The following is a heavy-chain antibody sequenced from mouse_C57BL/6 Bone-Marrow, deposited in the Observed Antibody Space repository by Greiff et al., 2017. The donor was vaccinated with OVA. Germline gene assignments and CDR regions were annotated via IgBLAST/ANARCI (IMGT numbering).Heavy chain of an antibody. D-gene: IGHD2-5*01. Sequence: QVQLKQSGPELVKPGASVKISCKASGYAFSSSWMNWVKQRPGKGLEWIGRIYPGDGDTNYNGKFKGKATLTADKSSSTAYMQLSSLTSEDSAVYFCALYSNYDAYWGQGTLVTVSA. CDR3: ALYSNYDAY. V-gene: IGHV1-82*01. CDR2: IYPGDGDT. J-gene: IGHJ3*01. CDR1: GYAFSSSW.